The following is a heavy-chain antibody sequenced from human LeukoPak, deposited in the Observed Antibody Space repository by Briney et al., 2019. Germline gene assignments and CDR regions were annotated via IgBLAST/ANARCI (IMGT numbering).Heavy chain of an antibody. V-gene: IGHV4-59*01. Sequence: SETLSLTCTVSGGSISSYYWSWIRQPPGKGLEWIGYIHYSGSTYYNPSLTSRVTISVDTSKNQFSLKLSSVTAADTAVYYCARTTEGYCRSTSYSWCYYYYMDVWGKGATVTVSS. CDR2: IHYSGST. D-gene: IGHD2-2*01. CDR3: ARTTEGYCRSTSYSWCYYYYMDV. CDR1: GGSISSYY. J-gene: IGHJ6*03.